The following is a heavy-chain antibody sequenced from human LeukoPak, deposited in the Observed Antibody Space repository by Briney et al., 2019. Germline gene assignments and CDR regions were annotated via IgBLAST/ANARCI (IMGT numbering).Heavy chain of an antibody. Sequence: GGSLRLSCAASGFTFSSYSMNWVRQAPGKGLEWVSSISGSSSYIYYADSVKGRFTISRDNAKNSLYPQMNSLRAEDTAVYYCAVDYDILTGYYTDPVPFDYWGQGTLVTVSS. D-gene: IGHD3-9*01. CDR1: GFTFSSYS. CDR3: AVDYDILTGYYTDPVPFDY. J-gene: IGHJ4*02. CDR2: ISGSSSYI. V-gene: IGHV3-21*01.